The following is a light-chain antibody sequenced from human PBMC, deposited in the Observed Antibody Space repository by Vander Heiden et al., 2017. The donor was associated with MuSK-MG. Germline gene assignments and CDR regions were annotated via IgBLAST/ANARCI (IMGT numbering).Light chain of an antibody. CDR2: RAS. J-gene: IGKJ1*01. V-gene: IGKV4-1*01. CDR1: QNLLRVSDNKNH. Sequence: IVMTQSPDSLAVSLGERATINCRSSQNLLRVSDNKNHLAWFKQKAGQPPELLIYRASTRRSGVPDRVNGSGSGTDFTLTIANFQAEDVAVYYCHQDDSSLQTFGQGTKVEIK. CDR3: HQDDSSLQT.